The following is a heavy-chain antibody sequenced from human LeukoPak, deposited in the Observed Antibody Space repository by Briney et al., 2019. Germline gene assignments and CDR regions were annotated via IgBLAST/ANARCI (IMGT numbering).Heavy chain of an antibody. Sequence: SETLSLTCTVSGGSISSGSYYWSWIRQPPGKGLEWIGSIYYSGSTYYNPSLKSRVTISVDTSKNQFSLKLSSVTAADTAVYYCARTTMVRGVREDNWFDPWGQGTLVTVSS. CDR1: GGSISSGSYY. J-gene: IGHJ5*02. V-gene: IGHV4-39*01. CDR2: IYYSGST. CDR3: ARTTMVRGVREDNWFDP. D-gene: IGHD3-10*01.